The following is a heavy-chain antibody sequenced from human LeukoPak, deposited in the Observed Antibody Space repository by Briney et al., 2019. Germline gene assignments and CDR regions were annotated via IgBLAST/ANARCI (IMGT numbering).Heavy chain of an antibody. Sequence: GGSLRLSCAASGYTFDDYTMHWVRQAPGKGLEWVSLISWDGGSTYYADSEKGRLTISRDNSKNSLYLQMNSLRTEDTALYYCAKDLGYCSSTSCSHDAFDIWGQGTMVTVSS. CDR1: GYTFDDYT. CDR3: AKDLGYCSSTSCSHDAFDI. V-gene: IGHV3-43*01. CDR2: ISWDGGST. D-gene: IGHD2-2*01. J-gene: IGHJ3*02.